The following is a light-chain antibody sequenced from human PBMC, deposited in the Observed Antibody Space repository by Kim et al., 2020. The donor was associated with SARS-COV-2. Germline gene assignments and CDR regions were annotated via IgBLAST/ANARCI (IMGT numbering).Light chain of an antibody. Sequence: IVLTQSPGTLSLSPGEGATLSCRASQSVSSSYLAWYQQKPGQAPRLLIYGASTRATGIPDRFSGSGSGTDFTLTISRLEPEEFAVYYCQQTDTFGQGTKLEI. CDR3: QQTDT. CDR2: GAS. J-gene: IGKJ2*01. CDR1: QSVSSSY. V-gene: IGKV3-20*01.